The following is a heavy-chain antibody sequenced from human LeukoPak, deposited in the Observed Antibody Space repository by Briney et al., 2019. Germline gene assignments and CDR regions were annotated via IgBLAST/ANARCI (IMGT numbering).Heavy chain of an antibody. J-gene: IGHJ4*02. CDR3: ARGVQSYSGSYDY. D-gene: IGHD1-26*01. V-gene: IGHV1-69*04. CDR1: GYTFTSYD. Sequence: SVKVSCKASGYTFTSYDISWVRQAPGLGLEWMGRIIPILGIANYAQKFQGRVTITADKSTSTAYMELSSLRSEDTAVYYCARGVQSYSGSYDYWGQGTLVTVSS. CDR2: IIPILGIA.